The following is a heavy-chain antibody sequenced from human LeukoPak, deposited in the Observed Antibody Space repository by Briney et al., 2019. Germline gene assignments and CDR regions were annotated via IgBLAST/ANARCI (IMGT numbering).Heavy chain of an antibody. V-gene: IGHV5-51*01. D-gene: IGHD2-2*01. Sequence: KSGGSLRLSCAASGFTVSSNYMSWVRQAPGKGLEWMGIIYPGDSDTRYSPSFQGQVTISADKSISTAYLQWSSLKASDTAMYYCASPPIGCTSISCYFAYWGQGTLVTVSS. CDR1: GFTVSSNY. J-gene: IGHJ4*02. CDR2: IYPGDSDT. CDR3: ASPPIGCTSISCYFAY.